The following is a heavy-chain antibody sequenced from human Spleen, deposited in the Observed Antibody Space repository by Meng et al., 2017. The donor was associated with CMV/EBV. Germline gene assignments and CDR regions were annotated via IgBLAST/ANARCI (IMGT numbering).Heavy chain of an antibody. D-gene: IGHD3-10*01. CDR3: ARTRGASGGPQDGMDV. CDR1: GFTFNNHW. J-gene: IGHJ6*02. V-gene: IGHV3-73*01. Sequence: GESLKISCVGSGFTFNNHWMTWVRQTPGKGLAWVGRIRSKANSYATAYAASVKGRFTISRDISKNTLYLQMNSLRPEDTAVFYCARTRGASGGPQDGMDVWGQGTTVTVSS. CDR2: IRSKANSYAT.